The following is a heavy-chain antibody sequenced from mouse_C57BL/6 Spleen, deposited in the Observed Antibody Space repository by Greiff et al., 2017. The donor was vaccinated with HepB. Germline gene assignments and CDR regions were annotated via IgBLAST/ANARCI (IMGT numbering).Heavy chain of an antibody. CDR3: ARGDGYYYYFDD. CDR2: IDPSDSYT. Sequence: QVQLQQPGAELVMPGASVKLSCKASGYTFTSYWMHWVKQRPGQGLEWIGEIDPSDSYTNYNQKFKGKSTLTVDKSSSTAYMQLSSLTSEDSAVYYCARGDGYYYYFDDWGQGTTLTVSS. D-gene: IGHD2-3*01. V-gene: IGHV1-69*01. CDR1: GYTFTSYW. J-gene: IGHJ2*01.